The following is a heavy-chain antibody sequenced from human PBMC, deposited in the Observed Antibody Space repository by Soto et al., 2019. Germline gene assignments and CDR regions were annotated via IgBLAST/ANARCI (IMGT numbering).Heavy chain of an antibody. Sequence: SETLSLTCAVYGGSFSGYYWSWIRQPPGKGLEWIGEINHSGSTNYNPSLKSRVTISVDTSKNQFSLKLSSVTAADTAVYYCARERPRGTSCRDAFDIWGQGTMVTVSS. CDR1: GGSFSGYY. CDR3: ARERPRGTSCRDAFDI. V-gene: IGHV4-34*01. J-gene: IGHJ3*02. CDR2: INHSGST. D-gene: IGHD2-2*01.